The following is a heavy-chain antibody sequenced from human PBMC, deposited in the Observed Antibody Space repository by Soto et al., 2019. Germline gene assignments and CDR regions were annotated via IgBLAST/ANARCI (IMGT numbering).Heavy chain of an antibody. Sequence: SETLSLTCTVSGGSISSGGYYWSWIRQHPGKGLEWIGYIYYSGSTYYNPSLKSRVTISVDTSKNQFSLKLSSVTAADTAVYYCARDILPRGGYLPEYYYYGMDVWGQGTTVTVSS. CDR3: ARDILPRGGYLPEYYYYGMDV. CDR1: GGSISSGGYY. CDR2: IYYSGST. V-gene: IGHV4-31*03. D-gene: IGHD5-12*01. J-gene: IGHJ6*02.